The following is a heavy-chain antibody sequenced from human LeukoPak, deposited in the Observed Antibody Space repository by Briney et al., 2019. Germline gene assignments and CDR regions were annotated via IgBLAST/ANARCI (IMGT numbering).Heavy chain of an antibody. V-gene: IGHV3-23*01. CDR3: AKDTGYCSSTSCYGIDWFDP. CDR1: GFTFSSYA. Sequence: PGGSLGLSCAASGFTFSSYAMSWVRQAPGEGLEWVSAISGSGGSTYYADSVKGRSTISRDNSENTLYLQMNSLRAEDTAVYYCAKDTGYCSSTSCYGIDWFDPWGQGTLVTVSS. J-gene: IGHJ5*02. D-gene: IGHD2-2*01. CDR2: ISGSGGST.